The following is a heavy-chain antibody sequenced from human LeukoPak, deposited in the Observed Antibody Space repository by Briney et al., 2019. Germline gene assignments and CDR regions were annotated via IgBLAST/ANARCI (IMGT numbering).Heavy chain of an antibody. V-gene: IGHV5-51*01. Sequence: GESLKISCKGSGYSFSSYWIAWVRQMPGKGLEWMGVIYPRDSRTTYSPSFQDQVTISADKSISTAYLQWTSLKASDTAMYYCASPQAAYCGGDCYSPWGQGTKVTVSS. J-gene: IGHJ3*01. D-gene: IGHD2-21*02. CDR1: GYSFSSYW. CDR2: IYPRDSRT. CDR3: ASPQAAYCGGDCYSP.